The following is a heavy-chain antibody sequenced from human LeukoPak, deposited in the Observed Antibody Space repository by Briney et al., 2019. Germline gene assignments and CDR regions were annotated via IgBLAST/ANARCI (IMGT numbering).Heavy chain of an antibody. CDR1: GGTFSSYA. CDR3: ARGPRYGDYDADALDI. J-gene: IGHJ3*02. CDR2: IIPILGIA. D-gene: IGHD4-17*01. Sequence: ASVKVSCKASGGTFSSYAVSWVRQAPGQGLEWMGRIIPILGIANYAQKFQGRVTITADKSTSTAYMELSSLRSEDTAVYYCARGPRYGDYDADALDIWGQGTMVTVSS. V-gene: IGHV1-69*04.